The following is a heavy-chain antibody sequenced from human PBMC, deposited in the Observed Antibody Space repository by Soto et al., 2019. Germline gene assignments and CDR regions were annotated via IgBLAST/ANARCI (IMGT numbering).Heavy chain of an antibody. CDR2: ISSSTNYK. Sequence: EVQLVESGGGLVKPGGSLRLSCAASGFTFSSYSMNWVRQAPGKGLEWVSSISSSTNYKYYADSVKGRFTISRDNPKNSLSLQMNSLRAEDTAVYYCARMGSVTTFSWSDYYYGMDVWGQGTTVTVSS. D-gene: IGHD4-17*01. J-gene: IGHJ6*02. V-gene: IGHV3-21*01. CDR3: ARMGSVTTFSWSDYYYGMDV. CDR1: GFTFSSYS.